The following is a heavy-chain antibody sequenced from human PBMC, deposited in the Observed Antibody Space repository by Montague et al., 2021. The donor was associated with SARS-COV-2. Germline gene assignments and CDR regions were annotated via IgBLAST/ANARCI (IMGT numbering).Heavy chain of an antibody. D-gene: IGHD6-19*01. J-gene: IGHJ4*02. CDR1: GGSFSTTRNY. V-gene: IGHV4-39*01. CDR2: IYYTETTYYNPAPISGTT. CDR3: SKGVGIGVSDS. Sequence: SETLSLTCTLPGGSFSTTRNYWNWIRQPPGKGLEWIGTIYYTETTYYNPAPISGTTYYSPSLKSRVTISVDTSRNQVFLNLRSVTATDTAVYYCSKGVGIGVSDSWGQGTLVTVSS.